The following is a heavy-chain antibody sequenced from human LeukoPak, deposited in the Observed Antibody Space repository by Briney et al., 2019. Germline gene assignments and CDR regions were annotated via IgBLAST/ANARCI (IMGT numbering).Heavy chain of an antibody. CDR2: ISSSSYI. V-gene: IGHV3-21*01. Sequence: GGSLRLSCAASGFTFSSYSMNWVRQAPGKGLEWVSSISSSSYIYYADSVKGRFTISRDNAKNSLFLQMDSLRAEDTAVYYCARTEWLRSGYYFDYWGQGTLVTVSS. D-gene: IGHD5-12*01. J-gene: IGHJ4*02. CDR3: ARTEWLRSGYYFDY. CDR1: GFTFSSYS.